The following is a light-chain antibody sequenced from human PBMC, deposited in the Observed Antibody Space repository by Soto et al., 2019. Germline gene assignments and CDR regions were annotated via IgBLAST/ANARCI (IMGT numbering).Light chain of an antibody. CDR2: EVS. J-gene: IGLJ3*02. Sequence: QSALTQPPSASGSPGQSVTISCTGTSSDVGGYNFVSWYQQHPGKAPKLMIYEVSNRPSGVPDRFSGSKSDNTASLTVSGLQAEDEADYYCISYTTNNTLGVFGGGTKLTVL. CDR1: SSDVGGYNF. V-gene: IGLV2-8*01. CDR3: ISYTTNNTLGV.